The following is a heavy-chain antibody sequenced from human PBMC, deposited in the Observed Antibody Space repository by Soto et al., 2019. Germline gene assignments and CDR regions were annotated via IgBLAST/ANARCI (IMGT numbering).Heavy chain of an antibody. CDR2: MNPNSGNT. CDR3: ARGRIAAPGSGAYGMDV. Sequence: ASVKVSCKASGYTFTSYDINWVRQATGQGLEWMGWMNPNSGNTGYAQKFQGRVTMTRNTSISTAYMELSSLRSEDTAVYYCARGRIAAPGSGAYGMDVWGQGTTVTVSS. J-gene: IGHJ6*02. D-gene: IGHD6-6*01. V-gene: IGHV1-8*01. CDR1: GYTFTSYD.